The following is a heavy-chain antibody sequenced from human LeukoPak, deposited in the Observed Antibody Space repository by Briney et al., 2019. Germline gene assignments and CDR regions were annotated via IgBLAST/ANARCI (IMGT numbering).Heavy chain of an antibody. CDR2: ISYDGSNK. Sequence: PGRSLRLSCAASGFTFSSYGMHWVRQAPGKGLEWVAVISYDGSNKYYADSVKGRFTISRDNSKNTLYLQMNSLRAEDTAVYYCAKDSKMAAAASGLFDYWGQGTLVTVSS. J-gene: IGHJ4*02. D-gene: IGHD6-13*01. CDR1: GFTFSSYG. V-gene: IGHV3-30*18. CDR3: AKDSKMAAAASGLFDY.